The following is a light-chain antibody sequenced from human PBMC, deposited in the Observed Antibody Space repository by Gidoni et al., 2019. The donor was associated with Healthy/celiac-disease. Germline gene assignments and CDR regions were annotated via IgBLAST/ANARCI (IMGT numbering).Light chain of an antibody. Sequence: DIQMTQSPSSLSASVGDRVTITCRASQSISSYLNWYQQKPGKAPKLLIYAASSLQSGVPSRFSGSGSGTDFTLTISRLQPEDFATYYCQQSYSTPQTFGQXTKLEIK. V-gene: IGKV1-39*01. CDR2: AAS. CDR3: QQSYSTPQT. J-gene: IGKJ2*01. CDR1: QSISSY.